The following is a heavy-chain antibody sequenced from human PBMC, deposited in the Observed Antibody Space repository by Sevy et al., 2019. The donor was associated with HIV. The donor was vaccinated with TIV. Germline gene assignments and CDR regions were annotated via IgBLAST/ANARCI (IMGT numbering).Heavy chain of an antibody. CDR1: GGTFSSYG. Sequence: ASVKVSCKASGGTFSSYGISWVRQAPGQGLEWMGGIIPILGTVNYAQKFQGRVTITADDSTKTAYMELISLRSEDTAVYYCARGGGNGWYYFDYWGQETLVTVSS. CDR2: IIPILGTV. V-gene: IGHV1-69*13. CDR3: ARGGGNGWYYFDY. J-gene: IGHJ4*02. D-gene: IGHD6-19*01.